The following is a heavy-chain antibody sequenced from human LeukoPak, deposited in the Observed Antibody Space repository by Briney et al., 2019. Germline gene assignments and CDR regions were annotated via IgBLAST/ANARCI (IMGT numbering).Heavy chain of an antibody. CDR1: GGSISSYY. D-gene: IGHD3-22*01. CDR2: IYTSGST. CDR3: ARYYYDSSGYYRFDY. Sequence: SETLPLTCTVSGGSISSYYWSWIRQPPGKGLEWIGYIYTSGSTNYNPSLKSRVTISVDTSKNQFSLKLSSVTAADTAVYYCARYYYDSSGYYRFDYWGQGTLVTVSS. J-gene: IGHJ4*02. V-gene: IGHV4-4*09.